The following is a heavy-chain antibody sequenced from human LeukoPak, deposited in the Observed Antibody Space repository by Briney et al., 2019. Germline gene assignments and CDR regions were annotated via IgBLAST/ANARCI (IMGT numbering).Heavy chain of an antibody. CDR1: XXTDXX. V-gene: IGHV1-2*02. J-gene: IGHJ4*02. D-gene: IGHD2-2*01. CDR3: ARANFLYCSSTTCLFDY. Sequence: XXTDXXMHWVGQAPGQGVEWMGWIXXSDGDTNYAQKFQGRVTMTRDTSISTAHMEVSRLRSDDTAVYYCARANFLYCSSTTCLFDYWGQGTLVTVS. CDR2: IXXSDGDT.